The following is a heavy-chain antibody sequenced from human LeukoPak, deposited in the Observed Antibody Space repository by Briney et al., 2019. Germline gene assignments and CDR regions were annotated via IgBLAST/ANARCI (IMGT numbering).Heavy chain of an antibody. Sequence: SETLSLTCAVYGGSFSGYYWSWIRLPPGKGLEWIGEINHSGSTNYNPSLKSRVTISVDTSKNQFALKLSSVTAADTAVYYCARVSPAGITFGGPTIYWGQGTLVTVSS. CDR1: GGSFSGYY. V-gene: IGHV4-34*01. CDR3: ARVSPAGITFGGPTIY. J-gene: IGHJ4*02. CDR2: INHSGST. D-gene: IGHD3-16*01.